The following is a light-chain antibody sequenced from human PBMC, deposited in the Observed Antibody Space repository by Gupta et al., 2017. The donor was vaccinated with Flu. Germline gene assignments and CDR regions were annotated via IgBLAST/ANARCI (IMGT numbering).Light chain of an antibody. CDR1: QSITSSQ. CDR2: GAS. J-gene: IGKJ1*01. CDR3: QQYGSSPPLT. V-gene: IGKV3-20*01. Sequence: ENVLTQSPGTLSLSPGERATLSCRASQSITSSQLAWYQQKPGQAPRLLIYGASSRATGIPDRFSGSGSGTDFTLTISRLEAEDVGVYFCQQYGSSPPLTFGQGTKVEFK.